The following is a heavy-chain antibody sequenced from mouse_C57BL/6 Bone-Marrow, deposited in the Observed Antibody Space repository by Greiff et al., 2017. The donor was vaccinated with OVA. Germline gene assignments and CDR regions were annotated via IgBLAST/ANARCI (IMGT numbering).Heavy chain of an antibody. J-gene: IGHJ1*03. V-gene: IGHV1-50*01. Sequence: QVQLQQPGAELVKPGASVKLSCKASGYTFTSYWMQWVKQRPGQGLEWIGEIDPSDSYTNYNQKFKGKATLTVDTSSSTAYMQLSSLTSEDSAVYYCARDGYNWYFDGWGTGTTVTVSS. CDR3: ARDGYNWYFDG. D-gene: IGHD2-3*01. CDR1: GYTFTSYW. CDR2: IDPSDSYT.